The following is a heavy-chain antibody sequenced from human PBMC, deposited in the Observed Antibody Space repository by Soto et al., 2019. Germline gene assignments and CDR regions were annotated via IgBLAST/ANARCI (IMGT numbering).Heavy chain of an antibody. J-gene: IGHJ6*03. CDR2: ISTSSSNI. D-gene: IGHD2-2*01. V-gene: IGHV3-48*01. CDR3: ARETSTGNYYMDV. CDR1: GFSFSYYG. Sequence: EVQLVESGGGLVQPGGSLRLSCAASGFSFSYYGRNWVRQAPGKGLEWVSYISTSSSNIYYADSVKGRFTISRDNAKNSLSLQMNSLRAADTAVYYCARETSTGNYYMDVWGKGTTVTVSS.